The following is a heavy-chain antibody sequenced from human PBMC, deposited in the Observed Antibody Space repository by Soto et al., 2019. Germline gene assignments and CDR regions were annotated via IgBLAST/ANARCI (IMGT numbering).Heavy chain of an antibody. J-gene: IGHJ3*02. CDR3: ARVKGYCCCCSGYSDAFYI. V-gene: IGHV3-48*02. Sequence: GGSLRLSCAASGFTFSSYSMNWVRQAPGKGLEWVSYISSSSSTIYYADSVKGRFTISRNNAKNSLYLQMNSLRDEDTAVYYCARVKGYCCCCSGYSDAFYICAQGSMVT. D-gene: IGHD2-15*01. CDR2: ISSSSSTI. CDR1: GFTFSSYS.